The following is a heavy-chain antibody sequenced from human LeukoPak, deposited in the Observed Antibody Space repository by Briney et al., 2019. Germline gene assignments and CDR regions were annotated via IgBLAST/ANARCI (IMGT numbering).Heavy chain of an antibody. V-gene: IGHV1-18*01. J-gene: IGHJ4*02. CDR2: ISAYNGNT. Sequence: WASVKVSCKASGYTFTSYGISWVRQAPGQGLEWMGWISAYNGNTNYAQKLQGRVTMTTDTSTSTAYMELRSLRSDDTAVYYCARDHGNYYDSSGYWFDYWGQGTLVTVSS. D-gene: IGHD3-22*01. CDR1: GYTFTSYG. CDR3: ARDHGNYYDSSGYWFDY.